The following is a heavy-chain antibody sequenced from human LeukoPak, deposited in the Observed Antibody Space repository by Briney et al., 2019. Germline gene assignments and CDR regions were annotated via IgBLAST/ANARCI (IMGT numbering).Heavy chain of an antibody. CDR3: ARVATILQPFDY. CDR2: INPNSGGT. CDR1: GYTFTGYY. J-gene: IGHJ4*02. Sequence: ASVKVSCKASGYTFTGYYMHWVRQAPGQGLEWMGWINPNSGGTNYAQKFQGRVTMTRDTSISTAYMELSRLRSDDTAAYYCARVATILQPFDYWGQGTLVTVSS. V-gene: IGHV1-2*02. D-gene: IGHD5-12*01.